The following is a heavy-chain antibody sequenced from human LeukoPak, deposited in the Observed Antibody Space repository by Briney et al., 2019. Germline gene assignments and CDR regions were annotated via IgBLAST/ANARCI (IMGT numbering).Heavy chain of an antibody. CDR1: GFTFSSYW. D-gene: IGHD6-6*01. V-gene: IGHV3-74*01. J-gene: IGHJ4*02. Sequence: GGSLRLSCAASGFTFSSYWMHWVRQAPGKGLGWVSRINSDGSSTSYADSVKGRFTISRHNAKNTLYLQMNSLRAEDTAVYYCARRESSIAHFDYWGQGTLVTVSS. CDR2: INSDGSST. CDR3: ARRESSIAHFDY.